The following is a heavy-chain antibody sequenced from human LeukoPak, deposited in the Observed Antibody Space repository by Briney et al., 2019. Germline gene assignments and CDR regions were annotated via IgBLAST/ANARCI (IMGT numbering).Heavy chain of an antibody. J-gene: IGHJ6*02. Sequence: PGGSLRLSCAASGFTFSSYGIHWVRQAPGKGLEWVAVIWYDGSNKYYADSVKGRFTISRDNSKNTLYLQMNSLRAEDTAVYYCAREGWLLSKNYYYGMDVWGQGTLVTVSS. CDR3: AREGWLLSKNYYYGMDV. V-gene: IGHV3-33*01. CDR2: IWYDGSNK. CDR1: GFTFSSYG. D-gene: IGHD3-3*01.